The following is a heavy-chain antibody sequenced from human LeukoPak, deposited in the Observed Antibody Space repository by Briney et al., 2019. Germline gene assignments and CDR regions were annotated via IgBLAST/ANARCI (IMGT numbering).Heavy chain of an antibody. J-gene: IGHJ4*02. Sequence: SETLSLTCTVSGASISGTAYYWGWVRQPPRKGLEWIGNIYYSGSTNYNPSLKSRVTISVDTSKNQFSLKLSSVTAADTAVYYCARDGGYSYGFLDYWGQGTLVTVSS. V-gene: IGHV4-39*07. D-gene: IGHD5-18*01. CDR1: GASISGTAYY. CDR3: ARDGGYSYGFLDY. CDR2: IYYSGST.